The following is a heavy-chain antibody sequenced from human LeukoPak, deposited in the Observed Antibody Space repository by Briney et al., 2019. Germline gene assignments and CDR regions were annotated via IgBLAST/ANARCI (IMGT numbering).Heavy chain of an antibody. CDR1: GGSISSSSYY. Sequence: SETLSLTCTVSGGSISSSSYYWGWIRQSPGKGLEWIGSIYFSGNTYYNPSLNSRVTISVDKSKNQFSLKLSSVTAADTAVYYCAREASGYYTWGDYFDYWGQGTLVTVSS. V-gene: IGHV4-39*07. CDR2: IYFSGNT. D-gene: IGHD3-3*01. J-gene: IGHJ4*02. CDR3: AREASGYYTWGDYFDY.